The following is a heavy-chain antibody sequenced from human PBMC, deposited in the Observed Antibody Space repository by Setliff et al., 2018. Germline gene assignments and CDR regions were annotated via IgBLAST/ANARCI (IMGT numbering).Heavy chain of an antibody. D-gene: IGHD3-22*01. CDR2: ISYSGNT. CDR3: ARHGGGTPYYYESRGFDS. V-gene: IGHV4-31*03. J-gene: IGHJ4*02. CDR1: GASMRSGTFY. Sequence: PSETLSLTCTVSGASMRSGTFYWSWIRLHPGKGLEWIGYISYSGNTYYNPSFEGRLALSADASKNQFSLRLTSVTAADTALYYCARHGGGTPYYYESRGFDSWGQGTQVTVSS.